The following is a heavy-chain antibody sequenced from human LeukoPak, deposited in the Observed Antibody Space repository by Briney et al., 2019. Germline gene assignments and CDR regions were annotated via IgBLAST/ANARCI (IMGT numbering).Heavy chain of an antibody. V-gene: IGHV4-59*08. Sequence: SETLSLTCTVSGGSISSYYWSWIRQPPGKGLEWIGYIYYSGSTDYNPSLKSRVTISVDTSKNQFSLKLSSVTAADTAVYYCARAQQLVRGVFDIWGQGTMVTVSS. CDR3: ARAQQLVRGVFDI. J-gene: IGHJ3*02. D-gene: IGHD6-13*01. CDR2: IYYSGST. CDR1: GGSISSYY.